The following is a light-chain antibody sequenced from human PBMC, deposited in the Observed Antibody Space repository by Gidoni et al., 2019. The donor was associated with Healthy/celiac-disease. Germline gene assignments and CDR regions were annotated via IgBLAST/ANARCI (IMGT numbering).Light chain of an antibody. CDR1: QDISNY. CDR2: DAS. CDR3: QQYDNLPPYT. J-gene: IGKJ2*01. V-gene: IGKV1-33*01. Sequence: SSLSASVGDRVTITCQASQDISNYLNWYQQKPGKAPKLLIYDASNLETGVPSRFSGSGSGTDFTFTISSLQPEDIATYYCQQYDNLPPYTFXXXTKLEIK.